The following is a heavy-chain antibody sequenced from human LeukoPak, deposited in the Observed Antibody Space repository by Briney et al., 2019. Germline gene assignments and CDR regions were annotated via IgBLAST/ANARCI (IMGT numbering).Heavy chain of an antibody. Sequence: GGSLRLSCAASGFTFSSYAMTWVRQAPGKGLEWVSGISGSGGSTYYADSVKGRFTISRDNSKNTLYLQMNSLRAEDTAVYYCAKDHGGSVFDPWGQGTLVTVSS. CDR2: ISGSGGST. CDR3: AKDHGGSVFDP. CDR1: GFTFSSYA. D-gene: IGHD6-25*01. V-gene: IGHV3-23*01. J-gene: IGHJ5*02.